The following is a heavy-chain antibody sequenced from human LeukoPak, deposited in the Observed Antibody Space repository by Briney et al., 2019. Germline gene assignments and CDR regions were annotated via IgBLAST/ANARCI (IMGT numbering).Heavy chain of an antibody. D-gene: IGHD6-13*01. CDR2: INPNSGDT. CDR1: GYTFTGYY. CDR3: ARGGVRSWYYFDY. J-gene: IGHJ4*02. V-gene: IGHV1-2*07. Sequence: VASVKVSCKTSGYTFTGYYMHWVRQAPGQGLEWMGWINPNSGDTNYAHKFQGRVTITRDTSISTAYMELSRLRSDDTAVYYCARGGVRSWYYFDYWGQGTLVSVSS.